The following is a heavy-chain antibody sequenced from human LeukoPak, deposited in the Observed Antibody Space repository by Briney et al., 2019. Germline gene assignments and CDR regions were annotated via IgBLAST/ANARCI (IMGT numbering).Heavy chain of an antibody. V-gene: IGHV3-7*01. D-gene: IGHD3-9*01. J-gene: IGHJ5*02. CDR1: GFTFSSYW. Sequence: PGGSLRLSCAASGFTFSSYWMSWVRQAPGKGLEWVANIKQDGSEKYYVDSVKGRFTISRDNAKNSLYLQMNSLRAEDTAVYYCARDLRFYDILTGRTAWGQGTLVTVSS. CDR2: IKQDGSEK. CDR3: ARDLRFYDILTGRTA.